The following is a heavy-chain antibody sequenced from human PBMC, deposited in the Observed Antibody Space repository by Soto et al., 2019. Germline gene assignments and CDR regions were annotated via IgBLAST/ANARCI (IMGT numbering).Heavy chain of an antibody. V-gene: IGHV3-53*01. Sequence: GGSLRLSCAASGFTVSSNXMXXXRQAPGKGLEWVSXIXSGGSTTDADSVKGRFTISRDNSKNTLYLQMNSLRAEDTAVYYCARWEASGWYQKRPRYGMDVWGQGTTVTVSS. CDR3: ARWEASGWYQKRPRYGMDV. J-gene: IGHJ6*02. CDR2: IXSGGST. D-gene: IGHD6-19*01. CDR1: GFTVSSNX.